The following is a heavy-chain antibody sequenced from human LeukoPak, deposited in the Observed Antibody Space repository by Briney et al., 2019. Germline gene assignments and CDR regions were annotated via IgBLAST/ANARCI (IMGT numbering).Heavy chain of an antibody. CDR3: ARGGASRGGSYLEGY. CDR1: GFTFSRHS. J-gene: IGHJ4*02. D-gene: IGHD2-15*01. V-gene: IGHV3-21*01. CDR2: ICTSSSYI. Sequence: GGSLSLSCAASGFTFSRHSMDCVRGAPRRGLECVLSICTSSSYIYHADSVKGRFTISRDNAQNSLYLQMNSLRAEDTAVYYCARGGASRGGSYLEGYWGQGTLVTVSS.